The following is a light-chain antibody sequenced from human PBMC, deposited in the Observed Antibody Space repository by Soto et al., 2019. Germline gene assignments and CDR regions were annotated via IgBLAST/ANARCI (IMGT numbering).Light chain of an antibody. CDR1: QSISSV. CDR3: QQRSNWPPIT. J-gene: IGKJ5*01. Sequence: EIVLTQSPATLSLSSGERATLSCRASQSISSVLAWYQQKPGQAPRLLIYDASNRATGIPARFSGSGSGTDFTLTISSLEPEDCAVYYCQQRSNWPPITFGQGTRLEIK. CDR2: DAS. V-gene: IGKV3-11*01.